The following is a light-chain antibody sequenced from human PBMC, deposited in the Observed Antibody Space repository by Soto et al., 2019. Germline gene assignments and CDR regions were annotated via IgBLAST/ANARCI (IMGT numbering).Light chain of an antibody. V-gene: IGLV2-23*02. CDR1: SSDVGSYNL. CDR3: CSYAGSNWGYV. Sequence: QSALTQPASVSGSPGQSITISCTGTSSDVGSYNLVSWYQQHPGKAPKLMIYDVSQWPSGVSNRFSGSKSGYTASLTISGLQAEDEADYYCCSYAGSNWGYVFGTGTKLTVL. J-gene: IGLJ1*01. CDR2: DVS.